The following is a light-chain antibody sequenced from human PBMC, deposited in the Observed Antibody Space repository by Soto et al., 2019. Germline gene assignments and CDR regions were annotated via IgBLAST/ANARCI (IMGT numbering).Light chain of an antibody. CDR3: QKYDNWPQT. Sequence: VLTQSPATMSSFPGDSVTLSCRDSQSVSSSYLAWYQQKTGQAPRLLIYGASTRATGIPDRFSGTGSGTDLTLTVSRLQSEDFAVYYCQKYDNWPQTFGQGTKVDIK. V-gene: IGKV3-20*01. J-gene: IGKJ1*01. CDR1: QSVSSSY. CDR2: GAS.